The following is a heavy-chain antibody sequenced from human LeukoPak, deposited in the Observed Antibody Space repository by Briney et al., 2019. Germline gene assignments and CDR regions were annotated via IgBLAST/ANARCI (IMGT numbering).Heavy chain of an antibody. J-gene: IGHJ3*02. D-gene: IGHD2-15*01. Sequence: ASVKVSCTASGYTFTSYAMHWVRQAPGQRLEWMGWINAGNGNTKYSQKFQGRVTITRDTSASTAYMELSSLRSEDTAVYYCARAEDIVVVGDAFDIWGQGTMVTVSS. CDR2: INAGNGNT. V-gene: IGHV1-3*01. CDR1: GYTFTSYA. CDR3: ARAEDIVVVGDAFDI.